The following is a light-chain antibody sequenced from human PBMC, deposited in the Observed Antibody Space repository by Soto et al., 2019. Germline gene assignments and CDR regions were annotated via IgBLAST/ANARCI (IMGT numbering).Light chain of an antibody. CDR2: DNN. Sequence: QSVLTQPPSVSAAPGQKVTISCSGSSSNIGNNYVSWYRQLPGTVPKVLIYDNNKRPSGIPDRFSGSKSDTSATLDITGRLTGDEADYYCATWDSALTAVVFGGGTKLTVL. CDR3: ATWDSALTAVV. V-gene: IGLV1-51*01. J-gene: IGLJ3*02. CDR1: SSNIGNNY.